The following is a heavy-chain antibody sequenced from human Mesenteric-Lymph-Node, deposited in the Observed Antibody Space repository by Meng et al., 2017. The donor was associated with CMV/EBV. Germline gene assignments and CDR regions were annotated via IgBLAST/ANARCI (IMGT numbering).Heavy chain of an antibody. J-gene: IGHJ6*02. D-gene: IGHD3-10*01. CDR2: IKQDGTEK. V-gene: IGHV3-7*03. Sequence: GESLKISCAASRFTFSSYWMSWVRQVPGKGLQWVANIKQDGTEKYFLDSVKGRFTISRDNAKNSLSLQMDSLRAEDTALYYCAKDIRGNYYYGMDVWGQGTTVTVSS. CDR3: AKDIRGNYYYGMDV. CDR1: RFTFSSYW.